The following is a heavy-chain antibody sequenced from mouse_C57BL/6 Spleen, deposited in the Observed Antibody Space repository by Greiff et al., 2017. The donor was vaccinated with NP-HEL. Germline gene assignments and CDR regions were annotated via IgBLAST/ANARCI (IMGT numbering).Heavy chain of an antibody. CDR1: GYTFTSYW. CDR2: IDPSDSYT. J-gene: IGHJ4*01. CDR3: ARGGELGGMDY. D-gene: IGHD4-1*01. V-gene: IGHV1-69*01. Sequence: QVQLQQPGAELVMPGASVKLSCKASGYTFTSYWMHWVKQRPGQGLEWIGEIDPSDSYTNYNQKFKGKSTLTVDKSSSTAYMQLSSRTSEDSAVYYGARGGELGGMDYWGQGTSVTVSS.